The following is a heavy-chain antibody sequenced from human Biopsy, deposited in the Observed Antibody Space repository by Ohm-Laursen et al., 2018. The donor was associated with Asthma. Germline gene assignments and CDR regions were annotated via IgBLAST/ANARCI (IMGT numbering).Heavy chain of an antibody. D-gene: IGHD2-2*01. J-gene: IGHJ4*02. CDR3: ARKAGSCISRTCYSLDF. CDR2: INSVFGTT. V-gene: IGHV1-69*13. Sequence: ASVKVSCKPLGGTFNTYVIGWVRPAPGQGLEWMGGINSVFGTTTYPQKFQDRVTITADDSTSTVYMELSSLRSEDTAVYYCARKAGSCISRTCYSLDFWGQGTLVTVAS. CDR1: GGTFNTYV.